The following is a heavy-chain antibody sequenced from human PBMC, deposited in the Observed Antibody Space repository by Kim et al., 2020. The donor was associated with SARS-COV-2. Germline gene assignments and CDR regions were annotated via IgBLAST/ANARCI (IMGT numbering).Heavy chain of an antibody. V-gene: IGHV1-18*04. CDR3: ARDKNWSFDY. CDR2: ISTNKGNT. CDR1: GYTFTSYG. J-gene: IGHJ4*02. Sequence: ASVKVSCKASGYTFTSYGISWVRQAPGRGLELVGWISTNKGNTDHAQKFQGRVTMTRDKSTSTAYMELRSLRSDDTAVYYCARDKNWSFDYWGQGALVIVLS. D-gene: IGHD3-3*01.